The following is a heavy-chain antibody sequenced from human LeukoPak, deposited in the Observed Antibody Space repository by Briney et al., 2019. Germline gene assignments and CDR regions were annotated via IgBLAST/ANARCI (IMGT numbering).Heavy chain of an antibody. D-gene: IGHD3-3*01. CDR1: GLTLSSFA. J-gene: IGHJ4*02. CDR2: FGKDGGNK. CDR3: AKESTIFGVVIPGWDYFDY. V-gene: IGHV3-30*02. Sequence: GGSLSLSCEASGLTLSSFAWHWVGQAPGKGLGGWPFFGKDGGNKYYADSVKGRFTISRDNSKNTLYLQMNSLRAEDTAVYYCAKESTIFGVVIPGWDYFDYWGQGTLVTVSS.